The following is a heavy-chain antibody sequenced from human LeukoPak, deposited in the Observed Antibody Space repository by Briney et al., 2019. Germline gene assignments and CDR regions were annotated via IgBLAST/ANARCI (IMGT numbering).Heavy chain of an antibody. J-gene: IGHJ4*02. CDR2: ISSGGAFI. D-gene: IGHD4-11*01. CDR1: GFTFSTYS. CDR3: ARDIGRYRNLDY. V-gene: IGHV3-21*01. Sequence: GGSLRLSCAASGFTFSTYSMDWVRQAPGKGLEWVSSISSGGAFIYYADSVKGRFTISRDNAKNSLYLQMDSLRVEDTAVYYCARDIGRYRNLDYWGQGTLVTVSS.